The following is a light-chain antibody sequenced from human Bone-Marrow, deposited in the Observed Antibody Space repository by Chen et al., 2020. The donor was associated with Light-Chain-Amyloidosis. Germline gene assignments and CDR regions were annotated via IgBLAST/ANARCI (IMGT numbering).Light chain of an antibody. CDR1: DLPTKY. CDR3: QSAESSGTYEVI. CDR2: RDT. Sequence: SYELTQPPSVSVSPGQTARINCSGDDLPTKYAYWYQQKPGQAPVLVIHRDTERPSGISERFSGSSSGTPATLTISGVQSEVEADYHCQSAESSGTYEVIFGGGTKLTVL. V-gene: IGLV3-25*03. J-gene: IGLJ2*01.